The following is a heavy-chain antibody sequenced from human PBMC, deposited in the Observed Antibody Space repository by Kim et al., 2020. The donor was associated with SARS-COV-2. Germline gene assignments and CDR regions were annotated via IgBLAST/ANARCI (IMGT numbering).Heavy chain of an antibody. J-gene: IGHJ4*02. CDR1: GFTFSNDW. Sequence: GGSLRLSCAASGFTFSNDWMIWVRQAPGKGLEWVSSIKEDGSQTTYVDSVKGRFPISRDNPKSSLYLQMNSLRVDDPAVYYFARQMAETRGQGPLVTGS. CDR2: IKEDGSQT. V-gene: IGHV3-7*01. D-gene: IGHD2-8*01. CDR3: ARQMAET.